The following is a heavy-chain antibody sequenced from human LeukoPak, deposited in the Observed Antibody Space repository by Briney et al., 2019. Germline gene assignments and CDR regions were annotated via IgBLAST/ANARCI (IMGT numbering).Heavy chain of an antibody. D-gene: IGHD5-12*01. V-gene: IGHV3-7*01. CDR2: IKQDGSEK. J-gene: IGHJ6*02. CDR1: GFTFSDYW. CDR3: ARASYGGYVDYRYYYYAMDV. Sequence: GGSLRLSCSASGFTFSDYWMSWVRQAPGKGLEWVANIKQDGSEKYYVDSVKGRFTISRDNAKNSLYLQMDNLRAEDAAVYYCARASYGGYVDYRYYYYAMDVWGQGTTVTVSS.